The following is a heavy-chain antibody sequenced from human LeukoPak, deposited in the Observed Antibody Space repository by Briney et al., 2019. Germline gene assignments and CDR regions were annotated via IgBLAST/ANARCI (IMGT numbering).Heavy chain of an antibody. CDR1: GFTFSNYW. V-gene: IGHV3-74*01. Sequence: PAGALRLSCAASGFTFSNYWMHWVRQAPGKGLEWVSRINPDGSNSNYADSVKGRFTMSRDNAKNTVYLQMDSLRAEDTALFYCVRQAVSGDSGIAYWGRGTLVTVSS. D-gene: IGHD2-21*02. J-gene: IGHJ4*02. CDR2: INPDGSNS. CDR3: VRQAVSGDSGIAY.